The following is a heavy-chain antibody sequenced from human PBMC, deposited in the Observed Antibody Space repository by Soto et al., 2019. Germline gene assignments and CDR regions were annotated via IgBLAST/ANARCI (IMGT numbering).Heavy chain of an antibody. D-gene: IGHD6-6*01. J-gene: IGHJ5*02. V-gene: IGHV3-33*01. CDR2: IWYDGSNK. CDR3: ARDGSSSSGWFDP. CDR1: GFTFSSYG. Sequence: GGSLRLSCAASGFTFSSYGMHWVRQAPGKGLEWVAVIWYDGSNKYYADSVKGRFTISRDNSKNTLYLQMNSLRAEDTAVYYCARDGSSSSGWFDPWGQGTLVTVSS.